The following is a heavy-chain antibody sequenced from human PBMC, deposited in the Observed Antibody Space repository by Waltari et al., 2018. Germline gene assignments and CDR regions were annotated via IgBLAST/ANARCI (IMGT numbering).Heavy chain of an antibody. CDR3: ARVTAVQGVKSL. CDR1: GYTFTGYY. J-gene: IGHJ4*02. CDR2: SNPNRGGT. D-gene: IGHD3-10*01. Sequence: QVQLVQSGAEVKKPGASVKVSCKASGYTFTGYYMHWVRQAPGQGLEWMGRSNPNRGGTNYAQKFQGRVTMTRDTSISTAYMELSRLRSDDTAVYYCARVTAVQGVKSLWGQGTLVTVSS. V-gene: IGHV1-2*06.